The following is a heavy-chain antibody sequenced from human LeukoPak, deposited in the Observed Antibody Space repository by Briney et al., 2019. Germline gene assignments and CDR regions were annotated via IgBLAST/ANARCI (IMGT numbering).Heavy chain of an antibody. D-gene: IGHD5-12*01. V-gene: IGHV3-30-3*01. CDR2: ISYDGSNK. CDR3: ARGRSGYEAFDY. CDR1: GFTFSSYA. J-gene: IGHJ4*02. Sequence: TGGSLRLSCAASGFTFSSYAMHWVRQAPGKGLEWAAVISYDGSNKYYADSVKGRFTISRDNSKNTLYLQMNSLRAEDTAVYYCARGRSGYEAFDYWGQGTLVTVSS.